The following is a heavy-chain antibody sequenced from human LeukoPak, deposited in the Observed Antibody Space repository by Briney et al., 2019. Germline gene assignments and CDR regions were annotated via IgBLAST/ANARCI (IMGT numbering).Heavy chain of an antibody. CDR1: GFTFSSYA. D-gene: IGHD4-23*01. V-gene: IGHV3-23*01. Sequence: GGSLRLSCEASGFTFSSYAMSWVRQAPGKGLEWVSAISGSGGSTYYADSVKGRFTISRDNSKNTLYLQMNSLRAEDTAVYYCADYYGGNSFFDYWGQGTLVTVSS. J-gene: IGHJ4*02. CDR2: ISGSGGST. CDR3: ADYYGGNSFFDY.